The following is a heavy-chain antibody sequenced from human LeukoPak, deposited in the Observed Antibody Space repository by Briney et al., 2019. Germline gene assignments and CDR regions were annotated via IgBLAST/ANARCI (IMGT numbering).Heavy chain of an antibody. V-gene: IGHV4-61*10. CDR3: AKIKTTFGVVTHAFDI. J-gene: IGHJ3*02. CDR1: GDSIGSGTFC. D-gene: IGHD3-3*01. Sequence: PSQTLSLTCPVSGDSIGSGTFCWNWVRQPAGTGLEWIGYIYHQAGTEYNPSLKNRVAISVDTSKNQFSLKLSSVTAADTAVYYCAKIKTTFGVVTHAFDIWGQGTIVTVSP. CDR2: IYHQAGT.